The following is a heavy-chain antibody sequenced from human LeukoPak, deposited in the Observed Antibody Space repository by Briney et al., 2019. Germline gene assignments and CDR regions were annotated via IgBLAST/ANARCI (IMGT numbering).Heavy chain of an antibody. CDR2: IYSSGST. CDR3: ARDHGWFDP. V-gene: IGHV3-53*01. J-gene: IGHJ5*02. Sequence: GGSLRLSCAASGFTVSSNHMSWVRQAPGKGLEWVSVIYSSGSTYYADSVKGRFNISRDNSKNTLYLQMNSLGAEDTAVYYCARDHGWFDPWGQGTLVTVSS. CDR1: GFTVSSNH.